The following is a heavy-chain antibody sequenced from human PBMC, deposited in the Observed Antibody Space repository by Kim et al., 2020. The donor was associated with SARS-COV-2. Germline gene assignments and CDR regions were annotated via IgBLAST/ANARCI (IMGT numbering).Heavy chain of an antibody. V-gene: IGHV3-15*01. Sequence: AAPVKGRFTISSDDSKNTLYLQMNSLKTEDTAVYYCTTEEVAAAVYAFDIWGQGTMVTVSS. CDR3: TTEEVAAAVYAFDI. J-gene: IGHJ3*02. D-gene: IGHD6-13*01.